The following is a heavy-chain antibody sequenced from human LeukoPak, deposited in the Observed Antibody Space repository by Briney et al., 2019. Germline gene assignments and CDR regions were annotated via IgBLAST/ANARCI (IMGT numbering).Heavy chain of an antibody. CDR1: GGSISSGGYY. J-gene: IGHJ4*02. D-gene: IGHD6-19*01. CDR3: ARDGRAGSLFAY. V-gene: IGHV4-61*08. CDR2: ISYSGST. Sequence: SETLSLTCTVSGGSISSGGYYWSWIRQPPGKGLEWVGYISYSGSTNYNPSLKSRVTISVDTSKNQFSLKLSSVTAADTAIYYCARDGRAGSLFAYWGQGTLVTVSS.